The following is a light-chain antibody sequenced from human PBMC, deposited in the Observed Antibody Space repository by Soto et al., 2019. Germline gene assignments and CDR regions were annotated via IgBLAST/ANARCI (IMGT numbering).Light chain of an antibody. CDR2: GAS. V-gene: IGKV3-15*01. J-gene: IGKJ1*01. CDR1: QTVGTN. Sequence: ETVMTQSPVTLSVSPGERATLSCRASQTVGTNLAWYQQKPGQAPRLLIYGASTRATGIPARFSGSGSGTEFTLTISSLEPEDFAVYYCQQRSNWPPTFGQGTKVDIK. CDR3: QQRSNWPPT.